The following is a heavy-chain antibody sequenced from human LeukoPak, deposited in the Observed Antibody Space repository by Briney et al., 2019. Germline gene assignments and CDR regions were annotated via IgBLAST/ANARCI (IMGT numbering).Heavy chain of an antibody. J-gene: IGHJ5*02. CDR3: ARDQVNWFDP. V-gene: IGHV4-30-4*01. CDR1: GASISTNEFY. CDR2: IYYSGST. Sequence: PSETLSLTCTVSGASISTNEFYWTWIRQPPGKGLEWIGYIYYSGSTYYNPSLKSRVTISVDTSKNQFSLKLSSVTAADTAVYYCARDQVNWFDPWGQGTLVTVSS.